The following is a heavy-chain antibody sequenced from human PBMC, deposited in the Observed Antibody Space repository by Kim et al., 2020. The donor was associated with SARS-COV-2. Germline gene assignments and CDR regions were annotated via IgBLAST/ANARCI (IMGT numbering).Heavy chain of an antibody. J-gene: IGHJ4*02. CDR3: ARVSGYSYAPTFDY. Sequence: SQTLSLTCAISGDSVSSNSAAWGWIRQSPSRGLEWLGRTYYRSKWYNDYAVSVKSRITINPDTSRNYFSLQLNSPTPEDTAVYYCARVSGYSYAPTFDYWGQGTLVTVSS. D-gene: IGHD5-18*01. CDR2: TYYRSKWYN. V-gene: IGHV6-1*01. CDR1: GDSVSSNSAA.